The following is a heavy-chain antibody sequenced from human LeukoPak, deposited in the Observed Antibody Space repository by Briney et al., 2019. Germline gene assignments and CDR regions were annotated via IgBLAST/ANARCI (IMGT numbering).Heavy chain of an antibody. CDR1: GYTFTSYG. CDR3: ARGGYSRGVAYGMDV. Sequence: ASVKVSCKASGYTFTSYGISWVRQAPGQGLEWMGWISAYNGNTNYAQKLQGRVTITTDTSTSTAYMELRSLRSDGTAVYYCARGGYSRGVAYGMDVWGQGTTVTVSS. J-gene: IGHJ6*02. D-gene: IGHD6-13*01. V-gene: IGHV1-18*01. CDR2: ISAYNGNT.